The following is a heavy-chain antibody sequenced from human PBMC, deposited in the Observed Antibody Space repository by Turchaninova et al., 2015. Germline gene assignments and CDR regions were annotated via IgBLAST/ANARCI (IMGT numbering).Heavy chain of an antibody. CDR1: GYSLSRGSY. J-gene: IGHJ5*02. CDR2: IYHSGST. CDR3: ARQGHHEEVTGIRLVWFDT. V-gene: IGHV4-38-2*01. Sequence: QVQLQESGPGLVKPSETLSLTCSASGYSLSRGSYWGGTRLPPGEGLEWIGSIYHSGSTYYNPSLKSRVTISVDRSKNQFSLKLASVTDADTAVYYCARQGHHEEVTGIRLVWFDTWGQGTLVTVSS. D-gene: IGHD2-21*02.